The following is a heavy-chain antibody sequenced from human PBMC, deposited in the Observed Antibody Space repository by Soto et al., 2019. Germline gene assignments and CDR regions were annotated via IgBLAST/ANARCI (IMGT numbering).Heavy chain of an antibody. J-gene: IGHJ4*02. CDR2: IDTSNGAT. V-gene: IGHV1-18*01. D-gene: IGHD1-26*01. CDR3: ARVASSGSYPQNFDY. CDR1: DYTFTRYA. Sequence: ASVKVSGKASDYTFTRYAVSWVRLAPGQGLEWMGWIDTSNGATNYARILQDRLTMTTDTSTNTAYMELTSLRSDDTAVYYCARVASSGSYPQNFDYWGQGSHVTVSS.